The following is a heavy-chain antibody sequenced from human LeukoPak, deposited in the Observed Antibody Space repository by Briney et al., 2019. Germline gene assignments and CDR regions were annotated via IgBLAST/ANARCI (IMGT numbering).Heavy chain of an antibody. J-gene: IGHJ6*03. CDR2: INHSGNT. Sequence: SETLSLTCAVYGGSFNAYYWTWIRQTPGKGLEWIGEINHSGNTNYNPSLESRVTISADTSKNQFSLNLGSVTAADTAIYYCARGLKFIQGPGYYYMDVWGKGTTVTVSS. V-gene: IGHV4-34*01. D-gene: IGHD3-16*02. CDR3: ARGLKFIQGPGYYYMDV. CDR1: GGSFNAYY.